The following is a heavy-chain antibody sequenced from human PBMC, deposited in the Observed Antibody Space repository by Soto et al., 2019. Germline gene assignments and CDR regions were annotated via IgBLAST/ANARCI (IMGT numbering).Heavy chain of an antibody. CDR1: GGSISSGGYY. V-gene: IGHV4-31*03. J-gene: IGHJ6*02. CDR3: ARDRSYCSGGSCYHGGKKGPYYYGMDV. CDR2: IYYSGST. Sequence: SETLSLTCTVSGGSISSGGYYWSWIRQHPGKGLEWIGYIYYSGSTYYNPSLKSRVTISVDTSKNQFSLKLSSVTAADTAVYYCARDRSYCSGGSCYHGGKKGPYYYGMDVWGQGPTVTVSS. D-gene: IGHD2-15*01.